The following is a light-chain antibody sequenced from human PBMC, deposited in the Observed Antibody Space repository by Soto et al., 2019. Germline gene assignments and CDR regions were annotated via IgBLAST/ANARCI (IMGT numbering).Light chain of an antibody. V-gene: IGLV1-44*01. CDR1: GGRFNIAIKT. CDR3: AVWDDSLNPRYV. Sequence: QSVLTQPPSASGTPGQRVTISCSGSGGRFNIAIKTVNWYRQFPGTAPQLLIYSNNQRPSGVPDRFSGSKSGTSASLAISGLQSEDEADYYCAVWDDSLNPRYVFGTGTKLTVL. J-gene: IGLJ1*01. CDR2: SNN.